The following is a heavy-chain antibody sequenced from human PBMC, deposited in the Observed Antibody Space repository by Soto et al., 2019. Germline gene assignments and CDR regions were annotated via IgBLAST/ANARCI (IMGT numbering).Heavy chain of an antibody. Sequence: QVQLVQSGAEEKKPGASVKVSCKASGYTFTSYAMHWVRQAPGQRLEWMGWINAGNGNTKYSQKFQGRVTITRDTSANTAYMELSSLRSEDTAVYYCARDGRTYYDISTGYSPPANWFDPWGQGTLVTVSS. V-gene: IGHV1-3*05. J-gene: IGHJ5*02. CDR2: INAGNGNT. CDR3: ARDGRTYYDISTGYSPPANWFDP. D-gene: IGHD3-9*01. CDR1: GYTFTSYA.